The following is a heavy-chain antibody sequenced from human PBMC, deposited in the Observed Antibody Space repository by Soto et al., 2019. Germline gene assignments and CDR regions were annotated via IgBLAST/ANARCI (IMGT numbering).Heavy chain of an antibody. Sequence: SETLSLTCAVSGYSISSGYYWGWIRQSPGKGLEWIGSIYHSGSTYYNPSLKSRVIISVDTSKNQFSLKLSSVTAADTAVYYCARLAPIAAADGMDVWGQGTTVAVSS. CDR1: GYSISSGYY. J-gene: IGHJ6*02. V-gene: IGHV4-38-2*01. CDR3: ARLAPIAAADGMDV. D-gene: IGHD6-13*01. CDR2: IYHSGST.